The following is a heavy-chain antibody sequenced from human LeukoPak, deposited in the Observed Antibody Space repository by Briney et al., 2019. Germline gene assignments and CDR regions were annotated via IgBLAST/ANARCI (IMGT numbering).Heavy chain of an antibody. Sequence: SETLSLTCAVYGGSFSGYYWSWIRQPPGKGLEWIGEINHSGSTNYNPSLKSRVTMSVDTSKNQFSLKLSSVTAADTAVYYCARIGGSYYEYYFDHWGQGTLVTVSS. CDR1: GGSFSGYY. CDR2: INHSGST. J-gene: IGHJ4*02. D-gene: IGHD1-26*01. CDR3: ARIGGSYYEYYFDH. V-gene: IGHV4-34*01.